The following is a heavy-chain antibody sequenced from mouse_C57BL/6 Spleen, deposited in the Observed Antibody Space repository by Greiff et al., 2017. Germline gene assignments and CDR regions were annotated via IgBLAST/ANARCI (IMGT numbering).Heavy chain of an antibody. CDR2: IDPANGNT. CDR3: ARSPYYGSSYDDYAMDY. Sequence: EVQLQQSVAELVRPGASVKLSCTASGFNIKNTYMHWVKQRPEQGLEWIGRIDPANGNTTYAPKFQGKATITADTSSNTAYLQLSSLTSEDTAIYYCARSPYYGSSYDDYAMDYWGQGTSVTVSA. V-gene: IGHV14-3*01. J-gene: IGHJ4*01. D-gene: IGHD1-1*01. CDR1: GFNIKNTY.